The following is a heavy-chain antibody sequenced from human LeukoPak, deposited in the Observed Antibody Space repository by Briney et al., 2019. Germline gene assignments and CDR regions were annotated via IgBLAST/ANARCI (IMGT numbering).Heavy chain of an antibody. D-gene: IGHD4-23*01. CDR2: IYYSGST. V-gene: IGHV4-31*03. Sequence: KASETLSLTCTVSGGSISSGGHYWSWIRQHPGKGLEWIGYIYYSGSTYYNPSLKSRVTISVDTSKNQFSLKLSSVTAADTAVYYCARQSDGGNWIDYWSQGTLVTVSS. CDR1: GGSISSGGHY. CDR3: ARQSDGGNWIDY. J-gene: IGHJ4*02.